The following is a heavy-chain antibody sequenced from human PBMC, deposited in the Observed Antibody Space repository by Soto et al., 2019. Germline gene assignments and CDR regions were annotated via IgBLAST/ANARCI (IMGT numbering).Heavy chain of an antibody. Sequence: EVQLVESGGGVVRPGGSLRLSCAASGFTFDDYGMSWVRQAPGKGLEWVSGINWNGGSTGYADSVKGRFTTSRDNAQNALDLQMNSLRAEDTALYYCARLYSSGWYGPGRYWGQGTLVTVSS. J-gene: IGHJ4*02. D-gene: IGHD6-19*01. CDR3: ARLYSSGWYGPGRY. CDR2: INWNGGST. CDR1: GFTFDDYG. V-gene: IGHV3-20*04.